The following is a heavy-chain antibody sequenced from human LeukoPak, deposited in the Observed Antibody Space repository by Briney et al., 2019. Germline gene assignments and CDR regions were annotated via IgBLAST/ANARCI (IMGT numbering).Heavy chain of an antibody. J-gene: IGHJ4*02. CDR2: IYYSGST. Sequence: SSETLSLTCTVSGGSISSYYWSWIRQPPGKGLEWIGYIYYSGSTNHNPSLKSRVTISVDTSKNQFSLKLSSVTAADTAVYYCASAAVAGDFDYWGQGTLVTVSS. CDR1: GGSISSYY. CDR3: ASAAVAGDFDY. D-gene: IGHD6-19*01. V-gene: IGHV4-59*01.